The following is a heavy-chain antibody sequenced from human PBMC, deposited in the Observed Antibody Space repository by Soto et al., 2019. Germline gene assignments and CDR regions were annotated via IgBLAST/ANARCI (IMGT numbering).Heavy chain of an antibody. CDR1: GFTFSSYA. CDR3: AKPESYCTNGVCYTDSYYYGMDV. CDR2: ISGSGGST. Sequence: GGSLRLSCAASGFTFSSYAMSWVRRAPGKGLEWVSAISGSGGSTYYADSVKGRFTISRVNSKNTLYLQMNSLRAEDTAVYYCAKPESYCTNGVCYTDSYYYGMDVWGQGTTVTVSS. V-gene: IGHV3-23*01. J-gene: IGHJ6*02. D-gene: IGHD2-8*01.